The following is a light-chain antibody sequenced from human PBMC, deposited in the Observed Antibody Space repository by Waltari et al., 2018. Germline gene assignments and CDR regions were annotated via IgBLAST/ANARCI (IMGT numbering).Light chain of an antibody. CDR2: KSS. J-gene: IGKJ2*01. V-gene: IGKV1-5*03. Sequence: DIQMTQSPSTLSASVGDRVSITCRASQSISIWLAWYQQRSGKAPKLLISKSSSLESGVPSRFSGSCSGTEFTLTITNLHPDDFATYYCQHYDNYPVAFGQVTKLEIK. CDR3: QHYDNYPVA. CDR1: QSISIW.